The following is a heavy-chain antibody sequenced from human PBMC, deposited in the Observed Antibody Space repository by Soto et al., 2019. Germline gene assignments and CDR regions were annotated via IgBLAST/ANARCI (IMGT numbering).Heavy chain of an antibody. V-gene: IGHV3-23*01. CDR3: AKDPYPVVVVPAANGTDV. Sequence: EVQLLESGGGLIQPGGSLRLSCAASGLTFSRYAMNWVRQAPGKGLEWVSVISGSGGTRYYADSVKGRFTISRDNSKGILYLQMNSLRADDTAVYYCAKDPYPVVVVPAANGTDVWGQWTTVTVSS. D-gene: IGHD2-2*01. J-gene: IGHJ6*02. CDR2: ISGSGGTR. CDR1: GLTFSRYA.